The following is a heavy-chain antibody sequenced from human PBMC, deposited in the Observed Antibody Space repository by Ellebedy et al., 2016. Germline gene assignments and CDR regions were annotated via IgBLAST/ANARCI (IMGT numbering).Heavy chain of an antibody. CDR3: ARGGPRSFLGWFDP. D-gene: IGHD3-16*02. J-gene: IGHJ5*02. CDR2: LNPNSGGT. V-gene: IGHV1-2*02. CDR1: GYTFSHYY. Sequence: ASVTVSCKASGYTFSHYYIHWVRQAPGQGLEWMGWLNPNSGGTKYAQKFQGRVTMTRDTSISTAYMELNRLRSDDTAVYYCARGGPRSFLGWFDPWGQGTLVNVSS.